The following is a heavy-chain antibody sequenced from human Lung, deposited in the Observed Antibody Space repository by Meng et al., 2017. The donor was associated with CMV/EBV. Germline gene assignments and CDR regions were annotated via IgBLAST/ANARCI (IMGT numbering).Heavy chain of an antibody. CDR1: GFTVRNNY. V-gene: IGHV3-53*01. CDR2: IYSDGYT. D-gene: IGHD2-2*01. Sequence: GEXXTISCAASGFTVRNNYMSWVRQAPGKGLEWVSVIYSDGYTYYADSVKGRFTISRDNSKDTLYLQMNSLRAEDTAVYYCAREGYCSSTTCSSYYYYGMDVWXQGTXVTVSS. J-gene: IGHJ6*02. CDR3: AREGYCSSTTCSSYYYYGMDV.